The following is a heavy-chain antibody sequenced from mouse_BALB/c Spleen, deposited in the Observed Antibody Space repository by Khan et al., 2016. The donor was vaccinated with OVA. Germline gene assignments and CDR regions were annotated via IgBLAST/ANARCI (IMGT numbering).Heavy chain of an antibody. CDR1: GYTFSDYY. CDR2: ISPGSGDT. Sequence: QVQLQQSGAELARPGASVKLSCKASGYTFSDYYINWVKQRTGQGLEWIGEISPGSGDTYYNEKFKGKATLTADKSSSTAYMQLSILTSEASAVDFCARRNYFGYTFAYWGQGTLVTVSA. CDR3: ARRNYFGYTFAY. V-gene: IGHV1-77*01. D-gene: IGHD1-2*01. J-gene: IGHJ3*01.